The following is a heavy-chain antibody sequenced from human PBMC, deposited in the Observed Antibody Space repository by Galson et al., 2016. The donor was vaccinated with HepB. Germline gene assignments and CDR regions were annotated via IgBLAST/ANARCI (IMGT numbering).Heavy chain of an antibody. CDR3: ARDSTSRDFWTGYYGYYSYAMDV. Sequence: SVKVSCKASGYTFSSYVISWVRQAPGQGLEWMGWINIYNGKTNYAQKLQGSVTMTTDTSTGTAYMELRSLRFDDTAVYYCARDSTSRDFWTGYYGYYSYAMDVWGQGTTVTVSS. D-gene: IGHD3/OR15-3a*01. J-gene: IGHJ6*02. CDR2: INIYNGKT. CDR1: GYTFSSYV. V-gene: IGHV1-18*01.